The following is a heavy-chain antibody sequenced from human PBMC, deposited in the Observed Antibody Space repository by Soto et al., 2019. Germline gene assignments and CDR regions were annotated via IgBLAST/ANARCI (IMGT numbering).Heavy chain of an antibody. CDR2: IRSKAYGGTT. J-gene: IGHJ6*02. D-gene: IGHD2-2*01. CDR1: GFTFGDYA. CDR3: TRGGYCSSTSCYRYYYYYGMDV. Sequence: GGSLRLSCTASGFTFGDYAMSWFRQAPGKGLEWVGFIRSKAYGGTTEYAASVKGRFTISRDDSKSIAYLQMNSLKTEDTAVYYCTRGGYCSSTSCYRYYYYYGMDVWGQGTTVTVSS. V-gene: IGHV3-49*03.